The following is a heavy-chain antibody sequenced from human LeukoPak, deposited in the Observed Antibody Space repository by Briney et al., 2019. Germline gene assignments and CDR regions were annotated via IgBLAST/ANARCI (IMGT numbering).Heavy chain of an antibody. CDR1: GFTFSSYA. CDR2: ISYSGSGT. J-gene: IGHJ4*02. CDR3: AKGSSAGRPYYFDY. Sequence: PGGSLRLSCAASGFTFSSYAMTWVRQAPGKGLEWVSAISYSGSGTYYADSVKGRFTISRDNSKNTLYLQMNSLRAEDTAMYYCAKGSSAGRPYYFDYWGQGTLVTVSS. D-gene: IGHD3-10*01. V-gene: IGHV3-23*01.